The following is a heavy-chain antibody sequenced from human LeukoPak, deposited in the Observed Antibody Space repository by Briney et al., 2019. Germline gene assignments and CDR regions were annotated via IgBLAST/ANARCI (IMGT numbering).Heavy chain of an antibody. J-gene: IGHJ4*02. CDR1: GFTLSSYS. CDR2: IWYDGSNR. D-gene: IGHD3-9*01. Sequence: GGSLRLSCAASGFTLSSYSMHWVRQAPGKGLEWVAVIWYDGSNRYYADSVKGRFTISRDNSKNTLYLQMNSLRAEDTAVYYCARAPLRYFDWRFDYWGQGTLVTVSS. CDR3: ARAPLRYFDWRFDY. V-gene: IGHV3-33*08.